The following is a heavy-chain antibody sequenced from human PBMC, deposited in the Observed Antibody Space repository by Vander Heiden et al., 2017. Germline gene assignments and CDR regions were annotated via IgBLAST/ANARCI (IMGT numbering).Heavy chain of an antibody. CDR1: RSTVSSYD. CDR3: AREGVVVTPIPDPFDI. J-gene: IGHJ3*02. V-gene: IGHV1-8*01. D-gene: IGHD2-21*02. Sequence: QVQPAQSGAAVKKQRASATVTSKPSRSTVSSYDINWVRQAAGQGLEWMGWMNRNNGNTGYAQKFQGRVTMTRSTSISTAYMGLSSLTSEDTAVYYCAREGVVVTPIPDPFDIWGQGTMVTVSS. CDR2: MNRNNGNT.